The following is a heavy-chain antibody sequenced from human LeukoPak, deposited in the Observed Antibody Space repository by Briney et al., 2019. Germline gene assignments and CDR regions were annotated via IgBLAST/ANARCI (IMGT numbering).Heavy chain of an antibody. V-gene: IGHV4-38-2*02. D-gene: IGHD5-18*01. J-gene: IGHJ4*02. CDR3: AREPARTPMGTY. CDR2: IYHTGSV. CDR1: GYSISSGYY. Sequence: KPSETLSLTCAVSGYSISSGYYWGWIRQPPGKGLEWIGTIYHTGSVYYNPSLKSRVTISVDTSTNDISLKVPSVTAADTAVYYCAREPARTPMGTYWGQGTLVTVSS.